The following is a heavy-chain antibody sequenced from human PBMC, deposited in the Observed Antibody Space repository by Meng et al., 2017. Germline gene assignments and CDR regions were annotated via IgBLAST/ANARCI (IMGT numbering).Heavy chain of an antibody. CDR3: AREGDQLLFPYNWFDP. J-gene: IGHJ5*02. D-gene: IGHD2-2*01. CDR2: IIPILGIA. Sequence: QGQLVHSGAEGKKPGSSVKVSCKASGGTFSSYTISWVRQAPGQGLEWMGRIIPILGIANYAQKFQGRVTITADKSTSTAYMELSSLRSEDTAVYYCAREGDQLLFPYNWFDPWGQGTLVTVSS. CDR1: GGTFSSYT. V-gene: IGHV1-69*04.